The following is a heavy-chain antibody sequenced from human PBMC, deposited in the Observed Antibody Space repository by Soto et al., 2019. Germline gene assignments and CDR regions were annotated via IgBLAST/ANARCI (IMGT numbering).Heavy chain of an antibody. CDR1: GFTFSSYG. V-gene: IGHV3-30*18. CDR2: ILYDGSNK. CDR3: AKDLPHCSGGSCYSGGNWFDP. Sequence: QVQLVESGGGVVQPGRSLRLSCAASGFTFSSYGMHWVRQAPGKGLEWVAVILYDGSNKYYADSVKGRFTISRDNSKNTLYLQMNSLRAEDTAVYYCAKDLPHCSGGSCYSGGNWFDPWGQGTLVTVSS. D-gene: IGHD2-15*01. J-gene: IGHJ5*02.